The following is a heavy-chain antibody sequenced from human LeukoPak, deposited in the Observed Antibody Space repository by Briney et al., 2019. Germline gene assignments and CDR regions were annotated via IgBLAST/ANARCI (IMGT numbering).Heavy chain of an antibody. CDR2: IVVGSGNT. V-gene: IGHV1-58*01. CDR1: GFTFTSSA. D-gene: IGHD1-26*01. CDR3: AASRPLLGAPRKYFDY. J-gene: IGHJ4*02. Sequence: SVKVSCKASGFTFTSSAVQWVRQARGQRLEWIGWIVVGSGNTNYAQKFQERVTITRDMSTSTAYMELSSLRSEDTAVYYCAASRPLLGAPRKYFDYWGQGTLSPSPQ.